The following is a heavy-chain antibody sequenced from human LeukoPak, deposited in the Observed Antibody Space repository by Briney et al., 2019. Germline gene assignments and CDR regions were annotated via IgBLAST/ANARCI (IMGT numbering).Heavy chain of an antibody. J-gene: IGHJ4*02. Sequence: GRSLRLSCAASGFTFSSYGMSWVRQAPGKGLEWVSAISGSGGSTYYADSVKGRFTISRDNSKNTLYLQMNSLRAEDTAVYYCAKLDQYYYDSSGQFDYWGQGTWSPSPQ. CDR1: GFTFSSYG. D-gene: IGHD3-22*01. V-gene: IGHV3-23*01. CDR3: AKLDQYYYDSSGQFDY. CDR2: ISGSGGST.